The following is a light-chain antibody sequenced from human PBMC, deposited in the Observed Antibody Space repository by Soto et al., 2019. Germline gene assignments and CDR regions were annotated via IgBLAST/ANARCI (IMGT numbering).Light chain of an antibody. CDR1: SSDVGGYNF. CDR3: PSYTSSFTYV. Sequence: QSVLTQPASVSGSPGQSITISCTGTSSDVGGYNFVSWYQHHPGKAPKLIIYDVSNRPSGVSNRFSGSKSGNTASLTISGLQVEDGADYYCPSYTSSFTYVSGTGTKVTVL. CDR2: DVS. V-gene: IGLV2-14*03. J-gene: IGLJ1*01.